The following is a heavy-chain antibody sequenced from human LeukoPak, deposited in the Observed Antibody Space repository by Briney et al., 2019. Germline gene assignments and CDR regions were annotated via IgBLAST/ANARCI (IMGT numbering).Heavy chain of an antibody. J-gene: IGHJ4*02. Sequence: GGSLRLSCAASGFTFSSYAMSWVRQAPGKGLEWASAISGSGGSTYYADPVKGRFTISRDNAKNTLYLQLHSLRAEATAVYYCAKVSGAYYFDYWGQGTLVTVSS. CDR3: AKVSGAYYFDY. CDR1: GFTFSSYA. CDR2: ISGSGGST. V-gene: IGHV3-23*01. D-gene: IGHD4-17*01.